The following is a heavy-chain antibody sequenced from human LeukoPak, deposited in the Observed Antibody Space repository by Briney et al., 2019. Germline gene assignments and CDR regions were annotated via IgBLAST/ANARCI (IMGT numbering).Heavy chain of an antibody. CDR1: GFTFSSYG. Sequence: GSLRLSCAASGFTFSSYGMSWVRQPPGKGLEWIGEINHSGSTNYNPSLKSRVTISVDTSKNQFSLKLSSVTAADTAVYYCARRRPHPFDYWGQGTLVTVSS. V-gene: IGHV4-34*01. CDR2: INHSGST. CDR3: ARRRPHPFDY. J-gene: IGHJ4*02.